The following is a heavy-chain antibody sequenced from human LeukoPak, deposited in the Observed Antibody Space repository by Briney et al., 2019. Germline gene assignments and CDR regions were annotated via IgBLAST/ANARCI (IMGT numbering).Heavy chain of an antibody. CDR1: GGSISSYY. CDR2: IYYSGST. J-gene: IGHJ4*02. V-gene: IGHV4-59*12. Sequence: SSETLSLTCTVSGGSISSYYWSWIRQPPGKGLEWIGYIYYSGSTNYNPSLKSRVTISVDTSKNQFSLKLSSVTAADTALYYCARERGEEYSSGWYKTNFFDTWGQGTRVTVSS. D-gene: IGHD6-19*01. CDR3: ARERGEEYSSGWYKTNFFDT.